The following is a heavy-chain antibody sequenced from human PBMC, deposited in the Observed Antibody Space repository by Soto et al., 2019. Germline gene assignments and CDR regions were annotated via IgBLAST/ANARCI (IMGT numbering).Heavy chain of an antibody. J-gene: IGHJ4*02. CDR2: IYWDDDK. D-gene: IGHD7-27*01. Sequence: QITLKESGPPLVKPTQTLTLTCTFSGFSLSTSGVGVGWIRQPPGQALEWLALIYWDDDKRYSPSLANKLTITKDTSKNQVVLTMTNMDPVDTATYYCAHRSLAVWGFDYWGQGTLVTVSS. V-gene: IGHV2-5*02. CDR1: GFSLSTSGVG. CDR3: AHRSLAVWGFDY.